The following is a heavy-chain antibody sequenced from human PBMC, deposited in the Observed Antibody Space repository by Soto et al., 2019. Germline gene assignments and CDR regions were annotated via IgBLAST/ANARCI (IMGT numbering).Heavy chain of an antibody. Sequence: EVQLVESGGGLVKPGGSLRLSCAASGFTFSSYSMNWVRQAPGKGLEWVSSISSSSSYIYYADSVKGRFTISRDNAKNSLYLQMNSLRAEDTAVYYCASLIIPTTLGGTTASFYYGMDVW. CDR3: ASLIIPTTLGGTTASFYYGMDV. D-gene: IGHD4-4*01. CDR2: ISSSSSYI. V-gene: IGHV3-21*01. J-gene: IGHJ6*01. CDR1: GFTFSSYS.